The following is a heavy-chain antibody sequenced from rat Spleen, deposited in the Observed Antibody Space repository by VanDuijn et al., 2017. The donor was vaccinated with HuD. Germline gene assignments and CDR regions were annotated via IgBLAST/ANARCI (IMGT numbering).Heavy chain of an antibody. V-gene: IGHV5-27*01. J-gene: IGHJ2*01. D-gene: IGHD1-2*01. CDR3: TRWGIAADY. CDR1: GFTFSNYY. Sequence: EVQLVESGGGLVQPGRSLKLSCAASGFTFSNYYMAWVRQAPTKGLEWVAYISAGGGSTYYPDSVKGRFTISRDNAKSTLYLQMNSLRSEDTATYYCTRWGIAADYWGQGVMVTVSS. CDR2: ISAGGGST.